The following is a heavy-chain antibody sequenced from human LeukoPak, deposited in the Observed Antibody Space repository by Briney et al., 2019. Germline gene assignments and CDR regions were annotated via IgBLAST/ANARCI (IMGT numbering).Heavy chain of an antibody. J-gene: IGHJ4*02. D-gene: IGHD1-26*01. Sequence: SETPSLTCIVSGGSVSISTYYWDWIRQPPGKGLEWIGSISYSGSTYYNPSLKSRVTISADTSKNQFSLNLSSMTAADTAVYYCARRVGRALDYFDYWGRGTLVTVSS. CDR1: GGSVSISTYY. V-gene: IGHV4-39*01. CDR2: ISYSGST. CDR3: ARRVGRALDYFDY.